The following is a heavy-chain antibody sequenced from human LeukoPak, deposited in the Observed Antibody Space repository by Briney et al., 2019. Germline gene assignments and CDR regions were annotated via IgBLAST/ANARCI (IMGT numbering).Heavy chain of an antibody. CDR3: ARRGYGDYAPFDY. Sequence: SGGSLRLSCAVSGFTVSSNYMSWVRQAPGKGLEWVSIIYSGGSTYYADSVKGRFTFSRDNSKNTLYLQMNSLRAEDTAVYYCARRGYGDYAPFDYWGQGTLVTVSS. CDR1: GFTVSSNY. J-gene: IGHJ4*02. CDR2: IYSGGST. D-gene: IGHD4-17*01. V-gene: IGHV3-66*04.